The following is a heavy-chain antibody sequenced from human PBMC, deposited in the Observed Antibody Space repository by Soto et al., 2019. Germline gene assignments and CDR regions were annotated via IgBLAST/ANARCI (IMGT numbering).Heavy chain of an antibody. V-gene: IGHV4-30-4*01. D-gene: IGHD3-10*01. J-gene: IGHJ3*02. Sequence: QVQLQESGPGLLKPSQTLSLTCTVSGGSISSGNYYWSWIRQPPGKGLEWIGYIYYSGSTYYNPSRKSRVTISVDTSKNQFSLKLSSVTAADTAVYYCAREPMVRGSDAFDIWGQGTMVTVSS. CDR3: AREPMVRGSDAFDI. CDR2: IYYSGST. CDR1: GGSISSGNYY.